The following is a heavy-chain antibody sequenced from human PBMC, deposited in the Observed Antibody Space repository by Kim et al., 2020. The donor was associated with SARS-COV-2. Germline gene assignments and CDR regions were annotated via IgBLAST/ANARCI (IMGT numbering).Heavy chain of an antibody. J-gene: IGHJ4*02. Sequence: DSVKGRFTISRANSKNTLYLQMNSLGGEDTYVYYCATPRSTIAAAGEFDYCGQGTLVTVSS. V-gene: IGHV3-23*01. CDR3: ATPRSTIAAAGEFDY. D-gene: IGHD6-13*01.